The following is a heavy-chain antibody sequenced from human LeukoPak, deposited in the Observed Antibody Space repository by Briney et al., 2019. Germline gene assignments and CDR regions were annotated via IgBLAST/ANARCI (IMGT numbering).Heavy chain of an antibody. CDR1: GGSFSSYV. Sequence: GASVKVSCKASGGSFSSYVITWVRQAPGQGLEWMGRIIPILGIANYAQKFQGRVTITADKSTSTAYMELSSLRSEDTAVYYCARDYTGYDRILGPYGMDVWGQGTTVTVSS. V-gene: IGHV1-69*04. D-gene: IGHD3-9*01. J-gene: IGHJ6*02. CDR3: ARDYTGYDRILGPYGMDV. CDR2: IIPILGIA.